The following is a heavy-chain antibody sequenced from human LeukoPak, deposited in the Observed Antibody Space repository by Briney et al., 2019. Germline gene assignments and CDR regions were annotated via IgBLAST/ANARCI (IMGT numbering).Heavy chain of an antibody. CDR2: INHSGST. D-gene: IGHD1-1*01. V-gene: IGHV4-34*01. CDR1: GGSFSGHY. CDR3: ASFGTGNFDY. J-gene: IGHJ4*02. Sequence: SETLSLTCAVYGGSFSGHYWSWIRQPPGKGLEWIGEINHSGSTNYNPSLKSRVTISVDTSKNQFSLKLSSVTAADTAVYYCASFGTGNFDYWGQGTLVTVSS.